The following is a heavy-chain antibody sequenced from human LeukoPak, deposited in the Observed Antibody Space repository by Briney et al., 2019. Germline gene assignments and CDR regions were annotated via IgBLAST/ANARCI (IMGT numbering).Heavy chain of an antibody. V-gene: IGHV3-48*03. CDR3: ARSWTRLSHLDY. D-gene: IGHD3/OR15-3a*01. CDR1: GFTSNSYE. J-gene: IGHJ4*02. CDR2: ISSSGSTI. Sequence: PGGSLRLSCAASGFTSNSYEMNWVRQAPGKGLAWVSYISSSGSTIYYADSVKGRFTISRDNAKNSLYLQMNSLRAEDTAVYYCARSWTRLSHLDYWGQGTLVTVSS.